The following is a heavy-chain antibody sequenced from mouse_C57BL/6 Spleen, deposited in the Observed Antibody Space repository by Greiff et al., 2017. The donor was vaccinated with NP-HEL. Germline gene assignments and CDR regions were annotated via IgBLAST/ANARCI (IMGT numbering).Heavy chain of an antibody. CDR1: GYTFTSYW. Sequence: QVQLQQSGAELVKPGASVKMSCKASGYTFTSYWITWVKQRPGQGLEWIGDIYPGSGSTNYNEKFKSKATLTVDTSSSTAYMQLSSLTSEDSAVYYCARMGDYDAMDYWGQGTSVTVSS. CDR3: ARMGDYDAMDY. CDR2: IYPGSGST. J-gene: IGHJ4*01. D-gene: IGHD4-1*01. V-gene: IGHV1-55*01.